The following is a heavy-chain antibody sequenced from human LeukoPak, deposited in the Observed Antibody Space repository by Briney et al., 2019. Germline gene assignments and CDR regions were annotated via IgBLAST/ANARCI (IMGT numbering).Heavy chain of an antibody. V-gene: IGHV5-51*01. CDR2: IYPVGSDP. CDR1: GYSFTSYL. J-gene: IGHJ3*02. D-gene: IGHD6-19*01. Sequence: GESLNISCKGSGYSFTSYLIGWVRQMPGKGLEWMGIIYPVGSDPRYRPSFQGQVTISADTSITTASLQWSSRKASHTAVYYCAIRFPEYSSGWYDAIVIWGQGTMVTVSS. CDR3: AIRFPEYSSGWYDAIVI.